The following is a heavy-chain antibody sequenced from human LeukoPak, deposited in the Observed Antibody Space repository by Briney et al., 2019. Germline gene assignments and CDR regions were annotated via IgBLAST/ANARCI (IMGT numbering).Heavy chain of an antibody. D-gene: IGHD1-26*01. J-gene: IGHJ4*02. CDR3: ARDQGGSYREFDY. V-gene: IGHV3-21*01. CDR1: GFTFSSYS. CDR2: ISSSSSYI. Sequence: GGSLRLSCAASGFTFSSYSVNWVRQAPGKGLEWVSSISSSSSYIYYADSVKGRFTISRDNAKNSLYLQMNSLRAEDTAVYYCARDQGGSYREFDYWDQGTLVTVSS.